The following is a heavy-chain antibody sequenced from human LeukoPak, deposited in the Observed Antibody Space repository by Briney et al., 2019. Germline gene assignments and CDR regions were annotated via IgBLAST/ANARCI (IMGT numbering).Heavy chain of an antibody. CDR2: IYSGGST. CDR3: ARAEVLWFGELPHFDY. V-gene: IGHV3-53*01. D-gene: IGHD3-10*01. CDR1: GFTVSSNY. J-gene: IGHJ4*02. Sequence: GGSLRLSCAASGFTVSSNYMSWVRQAPGKGLEWVSVIYSGGSTYYADSVKGRFTISRDNSKNTLYLQMNSLRAEDTAVYYCARAEVLWFGELPHFDYWGQGTLVTVSS.